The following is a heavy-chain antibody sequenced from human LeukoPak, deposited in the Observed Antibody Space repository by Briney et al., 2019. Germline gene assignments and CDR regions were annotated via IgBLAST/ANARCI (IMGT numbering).Heavy chain of an antibody. V-gene: IGHV3-9*01. CDR2: ISWNSGSI. CDR3: AKGYYYDSSGYLDY. J-gene: IGHJ4*02. Sequence: PGGSLRLPCAASGFTFDDYAMHWVRQAPGKGLEWVSGISWNSGSIGYADSVKGRFTISRDNAKNSLYLQMNSLRAEDTALYYCAKGYYYDSSGYLDYWGQGTLVTVSS. CDR1: GFTFDDYA. D-gene: IGHD3-22*01.